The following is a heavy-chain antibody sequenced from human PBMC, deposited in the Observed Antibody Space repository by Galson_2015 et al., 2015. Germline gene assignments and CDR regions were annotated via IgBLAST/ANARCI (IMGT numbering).Heavy chain of an antibody. J-gene: IGHJ4*02. D-gene: IGHD3-22*01. V-gene: IGHV3-9*01. CDR1: GFTFDDYA. CDR3: AKVNYDSSGGQSFDY. Sequence: SLRLSCAASGFTFDDYAMHWVRHAPGKGLEWVSGISWNSGSIGYADSVKGRFTISRDNAKNSLYLQMNSLRAEDTALYYCAKVNYDSSGGQSFDYWGQGTLVTVSS. CDR2: ISWNSGSI.